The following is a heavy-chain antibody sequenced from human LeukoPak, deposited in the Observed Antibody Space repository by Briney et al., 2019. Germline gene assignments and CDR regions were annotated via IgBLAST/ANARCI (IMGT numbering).Heavy chain of an antibody. CDR3: ASGTMLYWFDS. V-gene: IGHV4-59*01. J-gene: IGHJ5*01. CDR2: IYYSGST. Sequence: PSETLSLTCTVSGGSISNYYWSWIRQPPGKGLDGIGCIYYSGSTNYNPSLKRRVTISVDTSKNLFSLKLNSVTAADTAVYYCASGTMLYWFDSWGQGTRVTVSS. D-gene: IGHD1-7*01. CDR1: GGSISNYY.